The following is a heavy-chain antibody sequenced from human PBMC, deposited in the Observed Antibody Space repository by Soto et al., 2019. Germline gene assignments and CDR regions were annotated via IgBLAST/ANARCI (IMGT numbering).Heavy chain of an antibody. CDR1: GYTFTSYG. J-gene: IGHJ3*02. CDR2: ISAYNGNT. D-gene: IGHD3-3*01. Sequence: ASVKVSCKASGYTFTSYGISWVRQAPGQGLEWMGWISAYNGNTNYAQKLQGRVTMTTDTSTSTAYMELRSLRSDDTAVYYCARDQLGAIFGVAGAFDIWGQGTMVTVSS. CDR3: ARDQLGAIFGVAGAFDI. V-gene: IGHV1-18*01.